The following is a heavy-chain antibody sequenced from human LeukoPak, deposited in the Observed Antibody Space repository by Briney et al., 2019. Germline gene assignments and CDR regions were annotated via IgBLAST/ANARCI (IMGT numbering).Heavy chain of an antibody. J-gene: IGHJ4*02. Sequence: PGGSLRLSCAASGFTFSTAWMSWVRQALGKGLEWVGLIKTKVERETTDYAAPVKGRISISRDDSKNTLYLQMNGLKTEDTAVYYCTADVPESSAYPFDYWGQGTLVTVSS. CDR1: GFTFSTAW. D-gene: IGHD3-22*01. CDR2: IKTKVERETT. CDR3: TADVPESSAYPFDY. V-gene: IGHV3-15*01.